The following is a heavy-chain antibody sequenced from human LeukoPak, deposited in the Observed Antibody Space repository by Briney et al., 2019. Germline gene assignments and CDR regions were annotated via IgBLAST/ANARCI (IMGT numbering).Heavy chain of an antibody. D-gene: IGHD3-3*01. J-gene: IGHJ5*02. CDR2: IIPIFGTA. CDR3: ARWELGGLEWFNNWFDP. Sequence: GASVKVSCKASEGTFSSYAISWVRQAPGQGLEWMGGIIPIFGTANYAQKFQGRVTITADKSTSTAYMELSSLRSEDTAVYYCARWELGGLEWFNNWFDPWGQGTLVTVSS. CDR1: EGTFSSYA. V-gene: IGHV1-69*06.